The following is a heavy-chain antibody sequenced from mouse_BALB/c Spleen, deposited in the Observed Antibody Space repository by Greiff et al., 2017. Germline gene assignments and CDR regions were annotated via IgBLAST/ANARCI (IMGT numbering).Heavy chain of an antibody. CDR2: INSNGGST. J-gene: IGHJ2*01. Sequence: EVKLVESGGGLVKLGGSLKLSCAASGFTFSSYYMSWVRQTPEKRLELVAAINSNGGSTYYPDTVKGRFTISRDNAKNTLYLQMSSLKSEDTALYYCARHQSPYGSSLIFDYWGQGTTLTVSS. CDR3: ARHQSPYGSSLIFDY. D-gene: IGHD1-1*01. CDR1: GFTFSSYY. V-gene: IGHV5-6-2*01.